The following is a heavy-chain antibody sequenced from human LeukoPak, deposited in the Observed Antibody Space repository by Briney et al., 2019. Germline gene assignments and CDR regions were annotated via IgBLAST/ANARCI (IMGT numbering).Heavy chain of an antibody. D-gene: IGHD6-13*01. J-gene: IGHJ6*03. CDR3: AKENIAAAGPMGYYYYYMDV. Sequence: GGSLRLSCAASGFTFSSYGMHWVRQAPGKGLEWVAFIRYDGSNKYYADSVKGRFTISRDNSKNTLYLQMNSLRAEDTAVYYCAKENIAAAGPMGYYYYYMDVWGKGTTVTISS. CDR2: IRYDGSNK. CDR1: GFTFSSYG. V-gene: IGHV3-30*02.